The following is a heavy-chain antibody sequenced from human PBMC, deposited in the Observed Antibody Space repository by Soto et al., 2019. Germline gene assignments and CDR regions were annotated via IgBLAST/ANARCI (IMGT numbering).Heavy chain of an antibody. J-gene: IGHJ6*02. CDR1: GGPFSSYA. D-gene: IGHD2-2*01. CDR2: IIPIFGTA. Sequence: GGPVKVSCKASGGPFSSYAISWVRQAPGQGLEWMGGIIPIFGTANYAQKFQGRVTITADESTSTAYMELSSLRSEDTAVYYCATRGLPIGYCSSTSCRTPYYYYYGMDVWGQGTTVTVSS. CDR3: ATRGLPIGYCSSTSCRTPYYYYYGMDV. V-gene: IGHV1-69*13.